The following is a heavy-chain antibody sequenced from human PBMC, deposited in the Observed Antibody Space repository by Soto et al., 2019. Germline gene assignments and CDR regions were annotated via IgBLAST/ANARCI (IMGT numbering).Heavy chain of an antibody. CDR2: INSDGSST. V-gene: IGHV3-74*01. J-gene: IGHJ4*02. Sequence: EVQLVESGGGLVQPRGSLRLSCEASGFTFSTFWMHWVRQAPGKGLVWVSRINSDGSSTNYADSVKGRVTISRDNAKNMLYLQMNSLRAEDTAVYYCARDFEYWGQGTLVTVSS. CDR3: ARDFEY. CDR1: GFTFSTFW.